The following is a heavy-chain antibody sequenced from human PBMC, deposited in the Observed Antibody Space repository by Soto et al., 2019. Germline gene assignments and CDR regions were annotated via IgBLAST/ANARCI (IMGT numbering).Heavy chain of an antibody. V-gene: IGHV3-21*01. CDR2: ISSSSSYI. J-gene: IGHJ5*02. D-gene: IGHD4-17*01. Sequence: EVQLVESGGGLVKPGGSLRLSCAASEFTFSNYNMNWVRQAPGKGLEWVSSISSSSSYIYYTDSVKGRFTISRDNAKKPLYLQMNSLRSEDTAVYYCARDVGLRSWFDPWGQGTLVTVSS. CDR3: ARDVGLRSWFDP. CDR1: EFTFSNYN.